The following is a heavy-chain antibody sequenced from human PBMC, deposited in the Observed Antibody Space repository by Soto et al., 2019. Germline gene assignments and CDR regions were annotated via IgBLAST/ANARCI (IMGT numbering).Heavy chain of an antibody. CDR2: IGGGGSGNVI. CDR1: GFSFSVYF. V-gene: IGHV3-11*01. J-gene: IGHJ4*02. CDR3: ATSRNYFDF. Sequence: PGGSLRLSCATSGFSFSVYFMAWVRQAPGKGLEWISSIGGGGSGNVITYAASVKGRFTISRDNIKNTLYLQMDSLRAEDTAVYYCATSRNYFDFWGQGALVTVSS.